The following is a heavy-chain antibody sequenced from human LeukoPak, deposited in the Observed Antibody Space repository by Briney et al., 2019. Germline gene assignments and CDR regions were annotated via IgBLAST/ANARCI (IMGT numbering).Heavy chain of an antibody. Sequence: GGSLRLSCVASGFTFRTSWMTRVRQTPDKGLEWVASIKPDGSDKYYVDSVKGRFTISRDNAPNSLFLQMKSLRAEDTAVYYCARDLARVYYGDFGDWGQGTLVTVSS. V-gene: IGHV3-7*01. CDR1: GFTFRTSW. D-gene: IGHD4-17*01. CDR2: IKPDGSDK. CDR3: ARDLARVYYGDFGD. J-gene: IGHJ4*02.